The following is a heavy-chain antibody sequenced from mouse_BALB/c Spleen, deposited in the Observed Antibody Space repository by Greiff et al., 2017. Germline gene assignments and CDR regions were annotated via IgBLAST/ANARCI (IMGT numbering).Heavy chain of an antibody. CDR1: GFTFSSYG. Sequence: EVQLVESGADLVKPGGSLKLSCAASGFTFSSYGMSWVRQTPDKRLEWVATISRGGSYTYYPDSVKGRFTISRDNAKNTLYLQMSSLKSEDTALYYCARQGNDDYGWFAYWGQGTLVTVSA. CDR3: ARQGNDDYGWFAY. V-gene: IGHV5-6*01. J-gene: IGHJ3*01. D-gene: IGHD2-13*01. CDR2: ISRGGSYT.